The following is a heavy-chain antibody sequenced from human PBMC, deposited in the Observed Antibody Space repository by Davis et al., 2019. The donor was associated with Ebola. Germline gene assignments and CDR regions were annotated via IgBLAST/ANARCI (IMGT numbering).Heavy chain of an antibody. CDR3: ASLSADTAMVY. J-gene: IGHJ4*02. V-gene: IGHV4-34*01. D-gene: IGHD5-18*01. Sequence: MPSETLSLTCAVYGGSFSGYPWTWIRQPPGKGLEWIGEINHSGSTNYNPSLKSRVTISVDTSKNQFSLKLSSVTAADTAVYYCASLSADTAMVYWGQGTLVTVSS. CDR2: INHSGST. CDR1: GGSFSGYP.